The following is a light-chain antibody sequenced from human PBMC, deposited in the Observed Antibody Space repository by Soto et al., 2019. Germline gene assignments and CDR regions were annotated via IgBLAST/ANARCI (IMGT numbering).Light chain of an antibody. CDR2: AAS. Sequence: DIQMTQSPSTLSASAGDRVTITCRASQSISTWLAWYQQKPGKAPKLLIYAASSLQSGVPSRFSGSGSGTDFTLTISSLEPEDFAVYYCQQRSNWLITFGQGTRLEIK. V-gene: IGKV1-5*01. J-gene: IGKJ5*01. CDR1: QSISTW. CDR3: QQRSNWLIT.